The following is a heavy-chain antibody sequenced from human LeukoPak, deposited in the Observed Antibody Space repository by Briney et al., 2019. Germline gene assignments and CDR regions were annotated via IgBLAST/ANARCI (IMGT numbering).Heavy chain of an antibody. J-gene: IGHJ5*02. D-gene: IGHD6-13*01. Sequence: ASVKVSCKASGYSSTNYGISWVRQARGQGLEWMGWIHIYRGNTNYAQKFQGRVTMTTDTSTSTVYMEVRGPRSDDTAMYYCARDVGITVADSFDPWGQGTLVTVSS. CDR1: GYSSTNYG. CDR3: ARDVGITVADSFDP. CDR2: IHIYRGNT. V-gene: IGHV1-18*01.